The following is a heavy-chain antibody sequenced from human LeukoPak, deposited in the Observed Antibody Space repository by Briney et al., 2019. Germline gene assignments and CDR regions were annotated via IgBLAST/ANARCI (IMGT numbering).Heavy chain of an antibody. CDR2: FYSSGST. J-gene: IGHJ4*02. Sequence: PSETLSLTCTVSGGSIRSGSYYWSWIRQPAGKALEWIGRFYSSGSTNYNPSLKSRVTISVDTSKNQFSLKLSSVTAADTAMYYCARELSPRDGKGYYFDYWGQGTLVTVSS. CDR1: GGSIRSGSYY. CDR3: ARELSPRDGKGYYFDY. V-gene: IGHV4-61*02. D-gene: IGHD2-21*02.